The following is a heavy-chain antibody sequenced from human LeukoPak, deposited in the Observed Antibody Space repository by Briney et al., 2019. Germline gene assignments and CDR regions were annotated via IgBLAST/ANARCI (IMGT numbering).Heavy chain of an antibody. D-gene: IGHD1-14*01. V-gene: IGHV4-39*01. CDR3: ARLNKPGWFDP. CDR2: IFYTGST. CDR1: DGSISSSNYY. J-gene: IGHJ5*02. Sequence: SETLSLTCTVSDGSISSSNYYWAWIRQPPGKGLEWIANIFYTGSTYYNPSLKSRVTISIDTSKNQFSLRLNSVTATDTAVYYCARLNKPGWFDPWGQGTLVAVSS.